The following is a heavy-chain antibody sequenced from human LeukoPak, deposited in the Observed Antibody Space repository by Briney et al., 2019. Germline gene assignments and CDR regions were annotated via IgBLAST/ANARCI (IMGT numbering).Heavy chain of an antibody. J-gene: IGHJ4*02. D-gene: IGHD4-17*01. CDR1: GYSISSGYY. Sequence: SETLSLTCTVSGYSISSGYYWGWIRQPPGKGLEWIGSIYHSGSTYYNPSLKSRVTISVDTSKNQFSLKLSSVTAADTAVYYCARGDYGDYGNYFDYWGQGTLVTVSS. CDR2: IYHSGST. V-gene: IGHV4-38-2*02. CDR3: ARGDYGDYGNYFDY.